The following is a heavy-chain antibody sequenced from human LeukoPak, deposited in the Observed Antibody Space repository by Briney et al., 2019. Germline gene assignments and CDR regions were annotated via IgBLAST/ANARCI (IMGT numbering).Heavy chain of an antibody. CDR3: ARGQYGSGSYYNGEDY. J-gene: IGHJ4*02. Sequence: ASVKVSCKASGYTFTSYDINWVRQATGQGLEWMGWMNPNSGNKGYAQKFQGRVTITRKTPISTAYMELSRLRSEDTAVYYCARGQYGSGSYYNGEDYWGQGTLVTVTS. D-gene: IGHD3-10*01. CDR2: MNPNSGNK. CDR1: GYTFTSYD. V-gene: IGHV1-8*03.